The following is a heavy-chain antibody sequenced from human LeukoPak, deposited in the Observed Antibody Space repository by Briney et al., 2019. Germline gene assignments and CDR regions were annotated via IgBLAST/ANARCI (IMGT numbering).Heavy chain of an antibody. CDR3: ARARYANAWYAFDI. J-gene: IGHJ3*02. V-gene: IGHV4-59*02. Sequence: PSETLSLTCTVSGGSVSSYYWSWIRRPPGRGLEWIAYLSHSGSSDSNPSLTSRVTTLVDTSKNQFSLKLTSVTPADTAVYYCARARYANAWYAFDIWGHGTMVTVSS. D-gene: IGHD2-2*01. CDR1: GGSVSSYY. CDR2: LSHSGSS.